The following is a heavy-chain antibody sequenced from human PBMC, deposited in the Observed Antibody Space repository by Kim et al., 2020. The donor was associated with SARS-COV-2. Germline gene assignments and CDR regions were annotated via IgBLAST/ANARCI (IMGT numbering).Heavy chain of an antibody. V-gene: IGHV1-69*04. CDR2: IIAVLGTA. Sequence: SVKVSCKASGGTFTSYAINWVRQAPGQRLEWMGRIIAVLGTATYSQKFQGRVTITVDTSTSTVYMELSSLRSEDTAVYYCTRGAPPRSYFADTAVCGKG. J-gene: IGHJ6*03. CDR3: TRGAPPRSYFADTAV. CDR1: GGTFTSYA. D-gene: IGHD3-16*01.